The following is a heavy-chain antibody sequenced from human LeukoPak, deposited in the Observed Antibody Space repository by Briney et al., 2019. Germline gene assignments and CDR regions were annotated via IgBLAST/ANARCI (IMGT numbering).Heavy chain of an antibody. CDR3: AKMGNPAAVTTDY. D-gene: IGHD4-17*01. V-gene: IGHV4-59*08. Sequence: SETLSLTCTVSGGSISSYYWSWIRQPPGKGLEWIGYIYYSGSTNYNPSLKSRVTISIDTSKNQFSLKLSSVTAADTAIYYCAKMGNPAAVTTDYWGQGTLVTVSS. CDR2: IYYSGST. J-gene: IGHJ4*02. CDR1: GGSISSYY.